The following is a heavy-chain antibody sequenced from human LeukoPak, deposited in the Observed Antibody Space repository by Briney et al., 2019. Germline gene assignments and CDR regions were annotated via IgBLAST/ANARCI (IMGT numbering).Heavy chain of an antibody. CDR2: ISSSSSYI. CDR1: GFTFSSYR. D-gene: IGHD6-13*01. J-gene: IGHJ6*03. Sequence: GGSLRLSCAASGFTFSSYRMNWVRQARGKGVEWVSSISSSSSYIYYADSVKGGFTISRDNAKNSLYLQMNSLRVDDTAVYYCARGIRGIAGAGYYYYYMDVWGKGTTVTVSS. CDR3: ARGIRGIAGAGYYYYYMDV. V-gene: IGHV3-21*01.